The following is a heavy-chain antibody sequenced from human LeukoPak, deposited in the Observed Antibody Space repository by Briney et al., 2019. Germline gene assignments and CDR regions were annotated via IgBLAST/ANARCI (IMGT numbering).Heavy chain of an antibody. CDR3: AKDPGGRRYCSSTSCPDNWFDP. V-gene: IGHV4-39*02. CDR1: GGSISSSYYY. D-gene: IGHD2-2*01. CDR2: IYYSGNT. Sequence: KPSETLSLTCTVSGGSISSSYYYWGWVRQPPGRGLEWIGTIYYSGNTYYIPSLKSRLTISVDTSKNQFSLKLTSVTAADTAVYYCAKDPGGRRYCSSTSCPDNWFDPWGQGTLVTVSS. J-gene: IGHJ5*02.